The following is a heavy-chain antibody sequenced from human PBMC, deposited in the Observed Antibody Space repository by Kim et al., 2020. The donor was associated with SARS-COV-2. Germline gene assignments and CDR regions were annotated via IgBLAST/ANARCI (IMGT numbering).Heavy chain of an antibody. CDR2: IYYSGSA. Sequence: SETLSLTCTVSGGSISSYYWSWIRQPPGKGLEWIGYIYYSGSADYSPSLKSRVSMSVDTSKNQFSLKLTSVTAADTAVYYCARDGGWNNYYYYGMDVWGQGTTVTVSS. D-gene: IGHD1-1*01. CDR3: ARDGGWNNYYYYGMDV. J-gene: IGHJ6*02. V-gene: IGHV4-59*13. CDR1: GGSISSYY.